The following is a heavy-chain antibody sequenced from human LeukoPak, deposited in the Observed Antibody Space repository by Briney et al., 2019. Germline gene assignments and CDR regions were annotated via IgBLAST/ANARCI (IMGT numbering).Heavy chain of an antibody. CDR3: ARGDIVVVPAVHSRDY. J-gene: IGHJ4*02. CDR1: GYTFTGYY. D-gene: IGHD2-2*01. CDR2: INPNSGGT. V-gene: IGHV1-2*02. Sequence: ASVKVSCKASGYTFTGYYMHWVRQAPGQGLEWMGWINPNSGGTNYAQKFQGRVTMTRDTSISTAYMELSRLRSDDTAVYYCARGDIVVVPAVHSRDYWGQGTLVTVSS.